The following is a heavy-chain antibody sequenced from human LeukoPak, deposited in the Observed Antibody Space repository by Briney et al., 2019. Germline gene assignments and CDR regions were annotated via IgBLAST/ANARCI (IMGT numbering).Heavy chain of an antibody. V-gene: IGHV5-51*01. D-gene: IGHD2-2*01. J-gene: IGHJ6*02. CDR1: GYSFTSYW. CDR2: IYAGDSDT. Sequence: GESLKISCKGSGYSFTSYWNGWVRPMPGKGLEWMGIIYAGDSDTRYSPSFQGQVTISVDKSISTAYLQWSSLQASDTAMYYCARAIGTSQFYFYYGMDVWGQGTTVTVSS. CDR3: ARAIGTSQFYFYYGMDV.